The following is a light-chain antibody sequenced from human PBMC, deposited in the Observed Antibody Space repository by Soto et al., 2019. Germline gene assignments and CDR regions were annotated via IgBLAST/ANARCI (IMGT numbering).Light chain of an antibody. J-gene: IGKJ4*01. CDR1: QTITSW. V-gene: IGKV1-5*03. CDR2: KAS. CDR3: QQYNSFALT. Sequence: DTQMTQSPSTLSASVGDRGTITCRASQTITSWLAWYQQKPGKAPKLLIYKASTLQPGVPSRFSGSGSGTEFTLTISSLQPDDFATYYCQQYNSFALTFGGGTKVEIK.